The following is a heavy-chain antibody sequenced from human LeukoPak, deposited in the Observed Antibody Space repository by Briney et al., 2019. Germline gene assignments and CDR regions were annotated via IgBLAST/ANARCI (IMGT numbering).Heavy chain of an antibody. CDR2: VYYSGHT. J-gene: IGHJ3*02. D-gene: IGHD1-1*01. CDR3: ARHPYSDGFDI. Sequence: SETLSLTCTVSGGSISTYYWSWIRQPPGKGLEWIAYVYYSGHTSYNPSLKGRVTISVDTSKNQISLKLNSVTAADTAVYYCARHPYSDGFDIWGQGAMVTVSS. CDR1: GGSISTYY. V-gene: IGHV4-59*08.